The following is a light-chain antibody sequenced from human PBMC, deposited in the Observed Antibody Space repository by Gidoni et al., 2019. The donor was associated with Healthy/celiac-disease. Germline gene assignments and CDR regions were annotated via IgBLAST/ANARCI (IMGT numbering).Light chain of an antibody. J-gene: IGLJ1*01. V-gene: IGLV2-14*01. CDR2: DVS. CDR1: SSDVGGYNY. CDR3: SSYASSSTPHFV. Sequence: QSALTQPASVSGSPGQSFTISCTGTSSDVGGYNYVSWYQQNPGKAPKLMIYDVSERPSGVSNRFSGSKSGNTASLTISGLQAEDEADYYCSSYASSSTPHFVFGTGTKVTVL.